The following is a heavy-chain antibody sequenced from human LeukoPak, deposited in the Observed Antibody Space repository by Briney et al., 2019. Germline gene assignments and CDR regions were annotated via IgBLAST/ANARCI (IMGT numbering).Heavy chain of an antibody. J-gene: IGHJ6*02. V-gene: IGHV3-30*03. CDR1: GFTFSSYG. Sequence: PGRSLRLSCAASGFTFSSYGMHWVRQAPGKGLEWVAVISYDGKNQYYADSVKGRFTISRDNSKNTLYLQMNSLRAEDTAVYYCAREGRGHCTNGVCYGMDVWGQGTTVTVSS. D-gene: IGHD2-8*01. CDR3: AREGRGHCTNGVCYGMDV. CDR2: ISYDGKNQ.